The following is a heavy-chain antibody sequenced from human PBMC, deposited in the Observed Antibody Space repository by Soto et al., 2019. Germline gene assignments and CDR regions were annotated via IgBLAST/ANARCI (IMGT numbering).Heavy chain of an antibody. CDR1: GFTFSSCT. J-gene: IGHJ6*02. V-gene: IGHV3-21*01. D-gene: IGHD2-15*01. CDR3: SGCSGGACHQNYGMDV. Sequence: EVYLVESGGGLVKPGGSLRLSCAVSGFTFSSCTMNWVRQAPGKGLEWVSSISPSTSHIYYADSVKGRFTISRDNAKNSLFQQMNSLRAEDTAVYYCSGCSGGACHQNYGMDVWGQGTTVTVSS. CDR2: ISPSTSHI.